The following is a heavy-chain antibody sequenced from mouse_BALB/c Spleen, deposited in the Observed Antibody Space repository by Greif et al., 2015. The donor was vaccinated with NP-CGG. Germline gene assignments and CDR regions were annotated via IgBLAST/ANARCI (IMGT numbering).Heavy chain of an antibody. Sequence: EVQLQQSGAELVRPGALVKLSCKASGFNIKDYYMHWVKQRPEQGLEWIGWIDPENGNTIYDPKFQGKASITADTSSNTAYLQLSSLTSEDTAVYYCAILPGYWGQGTTLTVSS. V-gene: IGHV14-1*02. CDR1: GFNIKDYY. CDR3: AILPGY. J-gene: IGHJ2*01. CDR2: IDPENGNT.